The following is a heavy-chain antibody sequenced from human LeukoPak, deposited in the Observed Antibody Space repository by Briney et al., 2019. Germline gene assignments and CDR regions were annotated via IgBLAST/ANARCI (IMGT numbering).Heavy chain of an antibody. D-gene: IGHD3-22*01. J-gene: IGHJ4*02. CDR1: GFTFSSYA. CDR2: ISGSGGST. CDR3: AKTYYYDSSGYYHLAWYYSDY. Sequence: GGSLRLSCAASGFTFSSYAMSWVRQAPGKGLEWVSAISGSGGSTYYADSVKGRFTISRDNSKNTLYLQMNSLRAEDTAVYYCAKTYYYDSSGYYHLAWYYSDYWGQGTLVTVSS. V-gene: IGHV3-23*01.